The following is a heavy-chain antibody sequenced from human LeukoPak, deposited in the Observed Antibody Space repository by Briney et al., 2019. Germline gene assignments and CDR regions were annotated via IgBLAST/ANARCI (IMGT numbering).Heavy chain of an antibody. V-gene: IGHV1-18*01. CDR3: ARVYDFWSGYYSGMDV. Sequence: ASVKVSCKASGYTFTSYGISWVRQAPGQGLEWMGWISAYNGNTNYAQKLQGRVTMTTDTSTSTAYMGLRSLRSDGTAVYYCARVYDFWSGYYSGMDVWGQGTTVTVSS. CDR2: ISAYNGNT. CDR1: GYTFTSYG. D-gene: IGHD3-3*01. J-gene: IGHJ6*02.